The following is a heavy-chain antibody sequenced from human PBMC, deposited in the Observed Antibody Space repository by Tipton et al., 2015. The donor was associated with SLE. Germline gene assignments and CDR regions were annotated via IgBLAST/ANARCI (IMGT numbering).Heavy chain of an antibody. CDR3: ARLNDATAIASFDY. CDR2: INHSGSA. V-gene: IGHV4-34*01. D-gene: IGHD2-21*02. Sequence: TLSLTCAVYGGSFSGYYCSWIRQSPGKGLEWIGEINHSGSANYNPSLRSRLTISVDTSKNQFSLKLSSVTAADTAVYYCARLNDATAIASFDYWGQGNLVTVSS. J-gene: IGHJ4*02. CDR1: GGSFSGYY.